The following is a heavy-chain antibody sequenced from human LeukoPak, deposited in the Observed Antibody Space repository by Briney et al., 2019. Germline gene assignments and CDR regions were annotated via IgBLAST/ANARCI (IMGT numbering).Heavy chain of an antibody. V-gene: IGHV3-48*01. CDR2: ISRSSTTI. CDR1: GFTFSTYS. CDR3: ARAGYSSSWYLY. D-gene: IGHD6-13*01. Sequence: GGSLRLSCAASGFTFSTYSMNWVRQAPGKGLEWVSDISRSSTTIYYADSVKGRFTISRDNAKNSLYLQMNSLRAEDTAVYYCARAGYSSSWYLYWGQGTLVTVSS. J-gene: IGHJ4*02.